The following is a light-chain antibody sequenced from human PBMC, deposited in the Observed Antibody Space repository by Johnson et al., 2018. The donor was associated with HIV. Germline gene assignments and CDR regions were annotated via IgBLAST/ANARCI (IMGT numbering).Light chain of an antibody. CDR1: SSNIGNNY. J-gene: IGLJ1*01. CDR2: ENN. CDR3: GTWDSSLRVGF. V-gene: IGLV1-51*02. Sequence: HSVLTQPPSVSAAPGQKVTISCSGSSSNIGNNYVSWYQQLPGTASKLLIYENNKRPSGIPDRFSGSKSGTSATLGITGLQTGDEADYYCGTWDSSLRVGFFGTGTKVTVL.